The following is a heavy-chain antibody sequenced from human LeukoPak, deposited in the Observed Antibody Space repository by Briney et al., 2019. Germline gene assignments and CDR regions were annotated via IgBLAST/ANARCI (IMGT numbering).Heavy chain of an antibody. CDR1: GFAFSSYG. J-gene: IGHJ4*02. CDR3: ASGGPTRGTLDY. CDR2: VRRDGTYV. Sequence: PGGSLRLSCAASGFAFSSYGMYWVRQTAEKGLEWVAYVRRDGTYVNYADSVKGRFTISRDNSKNTLSLQMNNLRVGDTAGYYCASGGPTRGTLDYWGQGTLVTVSS. V-gene: IGHV3-30*02. D-gene: IGHD1-26*01.